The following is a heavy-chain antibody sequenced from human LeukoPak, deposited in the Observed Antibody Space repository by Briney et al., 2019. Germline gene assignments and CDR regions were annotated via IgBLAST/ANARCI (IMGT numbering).Heavy chain of an antibody. V-gene: IGHV3-23*01. J-gene: IGHJ3*02. CDR2: ISGSGGST. D-gene: IGHD3-10*02. CDR3: ANIFVRGFRAFDI. Sequence: PGGSLRLSCAASGFTFSSYAMSWVRQAPGKGLEWVSAISGSGGSTYYADSVKGRFTISRDNSKNTLYLQMNSLRAEDTAVYYCANIFVRGFRAFDIWGQGTMVTVSS. CDR1: GFTFSSYA.